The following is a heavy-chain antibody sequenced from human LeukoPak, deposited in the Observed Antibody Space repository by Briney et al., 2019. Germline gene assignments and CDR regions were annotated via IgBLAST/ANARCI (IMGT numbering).Heavy chain of an antibody. CDR1: GFTFSSYA. Sequence: GGSLTLSCAASGFTFSSYAMGWVRQAPGKGLEWVSAISGRYDSTYYAASVKGRFTISRDNSRRTLYLQMNSLRAEDTAVYYCAKRCPQAAAGKYYFDYWGQGTLVTVSS. CDR2: ISGRYDST. CDR3: AKRCPQAAAGKYYFDY. D-gene: IGHD6-13*01. J-gene: IGHJ4*02. V-gene: IGHV3-23*01.